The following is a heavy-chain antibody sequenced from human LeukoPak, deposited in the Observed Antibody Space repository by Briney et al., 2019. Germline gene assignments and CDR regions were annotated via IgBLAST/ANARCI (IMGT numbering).Heavy chain of an antibody. D-gene: IGHD6-19*01. V-gene: IGHV4-34*01. CDR3: ARAQADSSGWYGLGAPSYDY. CDR1: GGSFSGYY. Sequence: SETLSLTCGVYGGSFSGYYWSWIRQPPGKGLEWIGEINHSGSTNYNPSLKSRVTISVDTSKNQFSLKLSSVTAADTAVYYCARAQADSSGWYGLGAPSYDYWGQGTLVTVSS. CDR2: INHSGST. J-gene: IGHJ4*02.